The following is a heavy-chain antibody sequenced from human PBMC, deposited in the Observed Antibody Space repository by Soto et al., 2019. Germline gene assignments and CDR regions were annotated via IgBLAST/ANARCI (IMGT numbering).Heavy chain of an antibody. J-gene: IGHJ3*02. CDR2: INAGNGNT. CDR3: ARDRLTGDTAMVNAFDI. V-gene: IGHV1-3*01. D-gene: IGHD5-18*01. Sequence: ASVKVSCKASGYTFTSYAMHWVRQAPGQRLEWMGWINAGNGNTKYSQKFQGRVTITRDTSASTAYTELSSLRSEDTAVYYCARDRLTGDTAMVNAFDIWGQGKMVTVSS. CDR1: GYTFTSYA.